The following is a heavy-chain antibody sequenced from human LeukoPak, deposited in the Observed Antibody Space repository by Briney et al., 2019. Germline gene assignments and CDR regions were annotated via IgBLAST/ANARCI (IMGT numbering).Heavy chain of an antibody. CDR2: INPNSGGT. J-gene: IGHJ4*02. Sequence: ASVKVSCKASGYTFTGYYMHWVRQAPGQALEWMGWINPNSGGTNYAQKFQGRVTMTRDTSISTAYMELSRLRSDDTAVYYCACSVSGYSYGQFDYWGQGTLVTVSS. CDR3: ACSVSGYSYGQFDY. D-gene: IGHD5-18*01. V-gene: IGHV1-2*02. CDR1: GYTFTGYY.